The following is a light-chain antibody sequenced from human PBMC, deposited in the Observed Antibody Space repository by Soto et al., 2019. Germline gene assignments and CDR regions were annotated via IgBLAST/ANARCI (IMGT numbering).Light chain of an antibody. CDR1: SSDVGSYNL. V-gene: IGLV2-23*01. CDR2: EGS. Sequence: QSVLTQPASVSGSPGQSITISCTGTSSDVGSYNLVSWYQQHPGKAPKLMIYEGSKRPSGVSNRFSGSKSGNTASLTISGLQAEDEADYYCCSYAGSSTYYVFGTGNKVTVL. CDR3: CSYAGSSTYYV. J-gene: IGLJ1*01.